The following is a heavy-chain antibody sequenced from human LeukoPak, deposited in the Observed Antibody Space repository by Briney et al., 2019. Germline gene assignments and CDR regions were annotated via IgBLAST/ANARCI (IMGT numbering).Heavy chain of an antibody. CDR2: INWNGGST. D-gene: IGHD1-26*01. CDR1: GFTFDDYG. J-gene: IGHJ5*02. V-gene: IGHV3-20*04. CDR3: GRWITVGAGNWFDP. Sequence: GGSLRLSCAASGFTFDDYGMSWVRQAPGKGLEWVSGINWNGGSTGYADSVKGRFTISRDNAKNSLYLQMNSLRAEDTALYYCGRWITVGAGNWFDPWGQGTLVTVSS.